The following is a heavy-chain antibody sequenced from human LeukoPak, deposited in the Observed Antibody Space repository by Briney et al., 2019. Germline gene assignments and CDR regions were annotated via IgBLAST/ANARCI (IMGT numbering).Heavy chain of an antibody. J-gene: IGHJ4*02. CDR3: ARRRSQRVGYYFDY. CDR2: INPNSGGT. D-gene: IGHD2-15*01. V-gene: IGHV1-2*02. CDR1: GYTFTSYG. Sequence: AASVKVSCKASGYTFTSYGISWVRQAPGQGLEWMGWINPNSGGTNYAQKFQGRVTMTRDTSISTAYIELSRLRSDDTAVYYCARRRSQRVGYYFDYWGQGTLVTVSS.